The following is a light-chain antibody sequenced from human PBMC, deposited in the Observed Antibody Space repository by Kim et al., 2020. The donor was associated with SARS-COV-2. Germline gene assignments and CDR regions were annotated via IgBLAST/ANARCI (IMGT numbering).Light chain of an antibody. Sequence: DIQMTQSPSSLSASVGDRVTITCQSSHDISIYLNWYQQKPGNAPKLLIYDASNLETGVPSRFRGSGSGTHFTLTISSLQREDFATYYCQQYDNPPGIFGPGTKVDIK. CDR3: QQYDNPPGI. CDR1: HDISIY. V-gene: IGKV1-33*01. J-gene: IGKJ2*01. CDR2: DAS.